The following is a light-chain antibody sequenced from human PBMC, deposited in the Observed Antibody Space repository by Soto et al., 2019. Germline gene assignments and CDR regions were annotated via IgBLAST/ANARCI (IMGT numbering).Light chain of an antibody. CDR1: QSVAGN. CDR3: QQRSNWPFT. Sequence: EIVMTQSPATLSVSPGETATLSCRASQSVAGNLAWYQQKPGQAPRLLIYDASNRATGIPARFSGSGSGTDFTLTISSLEPEDFAVYYCQQRSNWPFTFGGGTKVDI. CDR2: DAS. J-gene: IGKJ4*01. V-gene: IGKV3-11*01.